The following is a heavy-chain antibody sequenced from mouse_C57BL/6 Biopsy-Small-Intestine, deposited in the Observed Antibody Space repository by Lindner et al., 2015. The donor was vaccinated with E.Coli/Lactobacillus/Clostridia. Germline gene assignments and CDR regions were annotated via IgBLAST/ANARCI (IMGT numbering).Heavy chain of an antibody. CDR2: INPYSGFA. V-gene: IGHV1-7*01. J-gene: IGHJ2*01. CDR1: GYTFTSYW. D-gene: IGHD1-1*01. Sequence: VQLQESGAELAKPGASVKLSCKASGYTFTSYWMHWLKQRPGQGLEWIGYINPYSGFAEYNQKFKDKATLTADKSSSTAYMQLSSLTFEDSAVYYCARRITTFVVFFDYWGQGTTLTVSS. CDR3: ARRITTFVVFFDY.